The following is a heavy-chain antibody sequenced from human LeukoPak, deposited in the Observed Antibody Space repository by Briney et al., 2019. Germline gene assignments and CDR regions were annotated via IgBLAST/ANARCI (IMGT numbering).Heavy chain of an antibody. J-gene: IGHJ4*02. D-gene: IGHD4-17*01. CDR1: GFTFSSYA. CDR3: AKDSHYGDPYYFDY. Sequence: GWSLRLSCAASGFTFSSYAMSWVRQAPAKGLEWVSAISGSGCSTYYADSVKGRFTISRDNSKNTLYLQMNSLRAEDTAVHYCAKDSHYGDPYYFDYWGQGTLVTVSS. CDR2: ISGSGCST. V-gene: IGHV3-23*01.